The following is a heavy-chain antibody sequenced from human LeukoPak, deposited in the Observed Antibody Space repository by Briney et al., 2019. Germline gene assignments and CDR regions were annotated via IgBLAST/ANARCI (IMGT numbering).Heavy chain of an antibody. CDR1: GFAFNSYT. CDR2: ITSRSSHI. V-gene: IGHV3-21*01. CDR3: ARVAQGATTENYFYYYMDV. D-gene: IGHD4-11*01. Sequence: GRSLRLSCEASGFAFNSYTITWVRQAPREGLEWVSSITSRSSHIYIADSVKGRFTISRDNAKNSLFLQMSSLRVEDTAVYYCARVAQGATTENYFYYYMDVWGKGTTVTVS. J-gene: IGHJ6*03.